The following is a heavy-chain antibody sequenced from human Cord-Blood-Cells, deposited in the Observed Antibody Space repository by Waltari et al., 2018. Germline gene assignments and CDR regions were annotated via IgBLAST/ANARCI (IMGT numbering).Heavy chain of an antibody. V-gene: IGHV4-34*01. Sequence: QVQLQQWGAGLLKPSETLSLTCAVYGGSFSGYYWSWIRQPPGKGLEWIGEINHSGSTNYNPPLKSRVTISVDTSKNQFSLKLSSVTAADTAVYYCARRGYYYGSGSAFDIWGQGTMVTVSS. CDR1: GGSFSGYY. CDR3: ARRGYYYGSGSAFDI. CDR2: INHSGST. D-gene: IGHD3-10*01. J-gene: IGHJ3*02.